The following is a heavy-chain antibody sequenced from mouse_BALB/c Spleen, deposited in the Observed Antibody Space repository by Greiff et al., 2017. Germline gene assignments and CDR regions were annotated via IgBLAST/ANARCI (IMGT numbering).Heavy chain of an antibody. J-gene: IGHJ3*01. D-gene: IGHD2-2*01. CDR1: GFNIKDTY. V-gene: IGHV14-3*02. CDR3: AGGYVAY. CDR2: IDPANGNT. Sequence: VQLKQSGAELVKPGASVKLSCTASGFNIKDTYMYWVKQRPEQGLEWIGRIDPANGNTKYDPRFQGKATITADTSSNTAYLQLSSLTSEDTAVYYGAGGYVAYWGQGTLVTVSA.